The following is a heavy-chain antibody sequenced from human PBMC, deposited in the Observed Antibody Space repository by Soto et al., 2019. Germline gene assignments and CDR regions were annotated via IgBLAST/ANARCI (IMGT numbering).Heavy chain of an antibody. CDR3: ARDRASYCSGGSCPWEGAFDI. CDR2: IYYSGST. CDR1: GGSISSYY. D-gene: IGHD2-15*01. Sequence: SETLSLTCTVSGGSISSYYWSWIRQPPGKGLERIGYIYYSGSTNYNPSLKSRVTISVDTSKNQFSLKLSSVTAADTAVYYCARDRASYCSGGSCPWEGAFDIWGQGTMVTVSS. V-gene: IGHV4-59*01. J-gene: IGHJ3*02.